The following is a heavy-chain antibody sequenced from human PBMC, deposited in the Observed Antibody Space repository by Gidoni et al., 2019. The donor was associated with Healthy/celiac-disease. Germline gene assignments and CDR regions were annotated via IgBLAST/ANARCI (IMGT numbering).Heavy chain of an antibody. V-gene: IGHV3-21*01. CDR1: GFTFSSYS. CDR2: ISSSSSYI. J-gene: IGHJ4*02. Sequence: EVQLVESGGGLVKHGGSLRPSCAASGFTFSSYSMNWVRQAPGKGLEWVSSISSSSSYIYYADSVKGRFTTSRDNAKNSLYLQMNSLRAEDTAVYYCARDWIAAAGTVDYWGQGTLVTVSS. CDR3: ARDWIAAAGTVDY. D-gene: IGHD6-13*01.